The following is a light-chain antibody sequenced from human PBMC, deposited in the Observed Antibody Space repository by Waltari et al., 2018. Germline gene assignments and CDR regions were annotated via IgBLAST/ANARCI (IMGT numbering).Light chain of an antibody. J-gene: IGKJ5*01. CDR2: DAS. Sequence: EIVLPQSPATLSLSPGEGAPFSCRASQSVSSYFAWYQHKPGQAPRLLIYDASNRATGIPARFSGSGSGTNFTLTISSLEPEDFAVYYCQQRSNWPITFGPGTRLEIK. V-gene: IGKV3-11*01. CDR3: QQRSNWPIT. CDR1: QSVSSY.